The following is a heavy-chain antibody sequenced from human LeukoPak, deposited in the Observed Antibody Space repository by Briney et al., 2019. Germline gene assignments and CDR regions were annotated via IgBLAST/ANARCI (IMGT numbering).Heavy chain of an antibody. V-gene: IGHV3-23*01. D-gene: IGHD7-27*01. CDR3: AKDRGKPTGEKGDY. Sequence: PGGSLRLSCAASGFSFSSHAMSWVRQAPGKGLEWVSAISGSGGSTYYADSVKGRFTISRDNSKNTLYLQMNSLRAEDTAVYYCAKDRGKPTGEKGDYWGQGTLVTVSS. CDR1: GFSFSSHA. CDR2: ISGSGGST. J-gene: IGHJ4*02.